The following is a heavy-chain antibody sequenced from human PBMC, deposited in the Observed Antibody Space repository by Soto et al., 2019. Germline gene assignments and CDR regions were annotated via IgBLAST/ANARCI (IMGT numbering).Heavy chain of an antibody. V-gene: IGHV3-30-3*01. Sequence: GGSLRLSCAASGFTFSSYAMHWVRQAPGKGLEWVAVISYDGSNKYYADSVKGRFTISRDNSKNTLYLQMNSLRAEDTAVYYCARDMFRGVSGHYYGMYVWGQGTTVTVSS. CDR1: GFTFSSYA. D-gene: IGHD3-10*01. J-gene: IGHJ6*02. CDR2: ISYDGSNK. CDR3: ARDMFRGVSGHYYGMYV.